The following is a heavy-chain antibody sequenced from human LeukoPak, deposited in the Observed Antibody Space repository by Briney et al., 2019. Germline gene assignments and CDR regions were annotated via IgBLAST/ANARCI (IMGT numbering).Heavy chain of an antibody. Sequence: GRSLRLSCAASGFTFSSYGMHWVRQAPGKGLEWVTVISYDGSNEYYADSVKGRFTISRDNSKNTLYLHMNSLRAEDTAVYYCAKDKYSGYDLIDYWGQGTLVTVSS. CDR3: AKDKYSGYDLIDY. CDR1: GFTFSSYG. J-gene: IGHJ4*02. D-gene: IGHD5-12*01. CDR2: ISYDGSNE. V-gene: IGHV3-30*18.